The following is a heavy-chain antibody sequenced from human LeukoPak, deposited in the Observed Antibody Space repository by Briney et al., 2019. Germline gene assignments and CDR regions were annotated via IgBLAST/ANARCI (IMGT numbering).Heavy chain of an antibody. J-gene: IGHJ4*02. CDR2: ISGSGAST. CDR1: GFTFNNYA. CDR3: AKGGSGGNSRMGRFDS. D-gene: IGHD4-23*01. Sequence: GGSLRLSCAASGFTFNNYAMSWVRQAPGKGLEWVSVISGSGASTKSADSVKGRFTMSRDNSKNTLYLQMTSLRDDDTAVYYCAKGGSGGNSRMGRFDSWGQGTLVTVSS. V-gene: IGHV3-23*01.